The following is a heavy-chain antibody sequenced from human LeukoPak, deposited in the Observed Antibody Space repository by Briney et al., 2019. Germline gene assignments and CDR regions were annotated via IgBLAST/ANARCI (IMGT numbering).Heavy chain of an antibody. J-gene: IGHJ6*02. V-gene: IGHV1-69*04. CDR2: IIPILGIA. D-gene: IGHD2-2*02. Sequence: ASVKVSCKASGGTFSSYAISWVRRAPGQGLEWMGRIIPILGIANYAQKFQGRVTITADKSTSTAYMELSSLRSEDTAVYYCARDSCSSTSCYTPYYYYGMDVWGQGTTVTVSS. CDR1: GGTFSSYA. CDR3: ARDSCSSTSCYTPYYYYGMDV.